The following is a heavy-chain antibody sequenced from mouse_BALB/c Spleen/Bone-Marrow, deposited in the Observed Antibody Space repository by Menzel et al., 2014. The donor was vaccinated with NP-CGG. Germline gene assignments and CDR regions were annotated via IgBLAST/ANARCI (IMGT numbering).Heavy chain of an antibody. CDR3: ARGDWAWFVY. V-gene: IGHV4-1*02. D-gene: IGHD4-1*01. J-gene: IGHJ3*01. CDR1: GFDFSRYW. Sequence: EVKLMESGGGLVQPGGSLKLSCAASGFDFSRYWMSWVRQAPGRGLEWIGEINPDSSTINYTPSLKDKFIISRDNAKNTLYLQMSKVRSEDTALYYCARGDWAWFVYWGQGTLVTVSA. CDR2: INPDSSTI.